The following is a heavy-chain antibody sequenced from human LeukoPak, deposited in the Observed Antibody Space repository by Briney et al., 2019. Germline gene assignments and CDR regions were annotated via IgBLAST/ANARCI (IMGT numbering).Heavy chain of an antibody. V-gene: IGHV4-61*02. J-gene: IGHJ4*02. CDR1: GGSISSGSYY. CDR3: AREAGSGSYYIGY. CDR2: IYTSGST. D-gene: IGHD3-10*01. Sequence: SETLSLTCTVSGGSISSGSYYWSWIRQPAGKGLEWIGRIYTSGSTNYNPSLKSRVTIPVDTSKNQFSLKLSSVTAADTAVYYCAREAGSGSYYIGYWGQGTLVTVSS.